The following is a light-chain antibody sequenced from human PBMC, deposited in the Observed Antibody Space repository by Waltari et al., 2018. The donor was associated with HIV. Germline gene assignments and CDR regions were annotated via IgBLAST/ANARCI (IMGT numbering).Light chain of an antibody. V-gene: IGKV1-39*01. CDR2: SAS. CDR1: DSISSY. Sequence: DIQMTQSPSSLSASVGDRVTIACLASDSISSYVNWYQQQPGKPPRLLIFSASNLEAGVPSRFRGSGSGTDFTLTITSLQVEDFAVYFCQQTYDAPWTFGPGT. CDR3: QQTYDAPWT. J-gene: IGKJ1*01.